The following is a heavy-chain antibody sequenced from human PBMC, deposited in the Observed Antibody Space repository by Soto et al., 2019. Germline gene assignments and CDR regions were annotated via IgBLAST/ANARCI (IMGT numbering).Heavy chain of an antibody. CDR1: RYTFTAYY. D-gene: IGHD6-19*01. J-gene: IGHJ5*02. CDR2: INPKSAGT. V-gene: IGHV1-2*02. CDR3: ARGERYSSSTFAFDP. Sequence: ASVKVSCKASRYTFTAYYIHWLRQAPGQGLEWMGWINPKSAGTKYAQKFQGRVTMTSDTSINTIYMDLSSLRSDDTAVYYCARGERYSSSTFAFDPWGQGTRVTVSS.